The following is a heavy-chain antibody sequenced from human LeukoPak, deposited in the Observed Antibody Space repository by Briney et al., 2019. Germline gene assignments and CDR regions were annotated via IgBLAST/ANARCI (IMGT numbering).Heavy chain of an antibody. Sequence: GGSLRLSCAASGFTVSSNYMSWVRHAPGKGLEWVSVIYSGGSTYYADSVKGRFTISRDNSKNTLYLQMNSLRAEDTAVYYCATLHDYGDTSGYWGRGSLVTVSS. D-gene: IGHD4-17*01. J-gene: IGHJ4*02. CDR1: GFTVSSNY. CDR3: ATLHDYGDTSGY. CDR2: IYSGGST. V-gene: IGHV3-53*01.